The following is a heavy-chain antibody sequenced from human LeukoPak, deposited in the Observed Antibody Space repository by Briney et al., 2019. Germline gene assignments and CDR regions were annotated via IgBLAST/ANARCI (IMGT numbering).Heavy chain of an antibody. CDR1: GDSVSIYY. V-gene: IGHV4-59*02. D-gene: IGHD1-1*01. Sequence: SETLSLTCTVSGDSVSIYYWSWIRQPPGKGLEWIGYIYYRGNTNYNPSLKSRVTMAVDTSKNQFSLKVSSVTAADTAVYYCARAGNNWSFDYWGQGTLVTVSS. J-gene: IGHJ4*02. CDR2: IYYRGNT. CDR3: ARAGNNWSFDY.